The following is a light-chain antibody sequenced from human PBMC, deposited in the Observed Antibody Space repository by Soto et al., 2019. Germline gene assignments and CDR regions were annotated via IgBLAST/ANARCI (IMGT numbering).Light chain of an antibody. CDR1: SSDIGRYNY. Sequence: LTQPASVSGSPGQSITISCTGTSSDIGRYNYVSWYQQYPGKAPKFMIYDVSNRPSGVSNRFSGSKSGNTTSLTISGLQAEDEADYYCSSYISSSTYVFGTGTKVTVL. CDR3: SSYISSSTYV. J-gene: IGLJ1*01. V-gene: IGLV2-14*01. CDR2: DVS.